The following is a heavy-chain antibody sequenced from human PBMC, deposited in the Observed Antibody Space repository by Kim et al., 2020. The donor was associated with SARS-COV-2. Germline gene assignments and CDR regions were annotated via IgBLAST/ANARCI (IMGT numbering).Heavy chain of an antibody. CDR2: INHSGST. V-gene: IGHV4-34*01. CDR3: ARGPRRAARPLYYYYYGMDV. J-gene: IGHJ6*02. Sequence: SETLSLTCAVYGGSFSGYYWSWIRQPPGKGLEWIGEINHSGSTNYNPSLKSRVTISVDTSKNQFSLKLSSVTAADTAVYYCARGPRRAARPLYYYYYGMDVWGQGSTVTVSS. CDR1: GGSFSGYY. D-gene: IGHD6-6*01.